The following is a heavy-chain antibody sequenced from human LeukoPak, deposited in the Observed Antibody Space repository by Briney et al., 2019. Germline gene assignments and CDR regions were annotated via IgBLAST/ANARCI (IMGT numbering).Heavy chain of an antibody. CDR3: ARGRITIFGVVIPFDY. CDR1: GYTFTGYY. D-gene: IGHD3-3*01. CDR2: INPNSGGT. Sequence: ASVKVSCKASGYTFTGYYMHWVRQAPGQGLEWMGWINPNSGGTNYAQKFQGRATMTRDTSISTAYMELSRLRSDDTAVYYCARGRITIFGVVIPFDYWGQGTLVTVSS. J-gene: IGHJ4*02. V-gene: IGHV1-2*02.